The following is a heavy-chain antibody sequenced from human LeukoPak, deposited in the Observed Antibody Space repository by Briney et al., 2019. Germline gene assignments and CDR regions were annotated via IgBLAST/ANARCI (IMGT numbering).Heavy chain of an antibody. CDR1: GPTLSSYA. J-gene: IGHJ5*02. Sequence: RTAESLTLSCAASGPTLSSYAMSWVRHPPGKGMEWVSAVSNSGGSTYYANSVKGRFTISRDNSKNTLYLQMNSLRAEDTAVYFCAKALWFGELSRFDPWGQGTLVTVSS. CDR3: AKALWFGELSRFDP. V-gene: IGHV3-23*01. CDR2: VSNSGGST. D-gene: IGHD3-10*01.